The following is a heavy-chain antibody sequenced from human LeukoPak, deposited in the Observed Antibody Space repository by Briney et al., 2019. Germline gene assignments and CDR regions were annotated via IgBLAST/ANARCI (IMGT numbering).Heavy chain of an antibody. Sequence: PGGSLRRSGTASVFTVSISAMSWVRQAPGKGLDCVSLISYGGYNAYYADSVRGRFTISRDNSKDTLYLHMHSLRAGDTAIYYCARDIELSTWGLGTMVRVSS. D-gene: IGHD3-16*02. J-gene: IGHJ3*01. CDR2: ISYGGYNA. CDR1: VFTVSISA. CDR3: ARDIELST. V-gene: IGHV3-23*01.